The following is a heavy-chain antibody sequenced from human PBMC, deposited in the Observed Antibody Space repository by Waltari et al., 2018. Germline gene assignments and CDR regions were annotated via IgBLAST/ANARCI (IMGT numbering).Heavy chain of an antibody. J-gene: IGHJ6*02. CDR2: MNSDHSDI. V-gene: IGHV3-48*04. CDR1: GFTFSSYA. D-gene: IGHD6-13*01. Sequence: EVQLLESGGGLVQPGGSLRLSCAASGFTFSSYAMRWVRQAPGKGLEWISYMNSDHSDIHYADSVKGRFTIARDNAKKTLYLQRKSLRAEDTAIYYCAKVLINSGYSSTWYRYYYDGMDVWGQGTTVTVSS. CDR3: AKVLINSGYSSTWYRYYYDGMDV.